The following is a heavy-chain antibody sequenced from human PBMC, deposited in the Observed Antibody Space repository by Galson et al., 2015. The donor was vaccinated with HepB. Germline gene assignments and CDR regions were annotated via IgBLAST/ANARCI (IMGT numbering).Heavy chain of an antibody. J-gene: IGHJ4*02. CDR2: IVHRGNT. D-gene: IGHD4-17*01. V-gene: IGHV4-39*07. CDR3: ARNFYGDSLAFDY. Sequence: ATLSLTCTVSGGSISTDYHYWGWIRQPPGKGLEWIGAIVHRGNTYHNSSLKSRITISVDTSKNQFSLTLSSLTAADTAIYFCARNFYGDSLAFDYWGQGNLVTVSS. CDR1: GGSISTDYHY.